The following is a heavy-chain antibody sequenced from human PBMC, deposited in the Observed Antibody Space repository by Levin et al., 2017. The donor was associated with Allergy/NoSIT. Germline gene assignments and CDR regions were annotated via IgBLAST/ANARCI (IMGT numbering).Heavy chain of an antibody. CDR1: GGTFSSYT. Sequence: SVKVSCKASGGTFSSYTISWVRQAPGQGLEWMGRIIPILGIANYAQKFQGRVTITADKSTSTAYMELSSLRSEDTAVYYCAAGGGDEEYYFDYWGQGTLVTVSS. D-gene: IGHD2-21*02. CDR3: AAGGGDEEYYFDY. V-gene: IGHV1-69*02. J-gene: IGHJ4*02. CDR2: IIPILGIA.